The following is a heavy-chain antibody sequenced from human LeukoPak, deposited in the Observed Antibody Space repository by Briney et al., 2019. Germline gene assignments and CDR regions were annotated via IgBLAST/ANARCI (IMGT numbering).Heavy chain of an antibody. J-gene: IGHJ4*02. CDR2: ISSSGSAI. CDR3: ACRRDYFDY. CDR1: GFTFSDYY. V-gene: IGHV3-11*01. Sequence: GESLRLSCAASGFTFSDYYMSWIRQAPGKGLEWISYISSSGSAIYYADSVKGRFTMSRDNAKSSLYLQVNSLRAEDTAIYYCACRRDYFDYWGQGTLVTVSS.